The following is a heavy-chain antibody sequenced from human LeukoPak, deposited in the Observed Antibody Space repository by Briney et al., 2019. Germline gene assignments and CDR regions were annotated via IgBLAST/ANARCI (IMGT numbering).Heavy chain of an antibody. D-gene: IGHD3-10*01. CDR1: GGSISSYY. Sequence: PSETLSLTCTVSGGSISSYYWSWIRQPPGKGLEWIGYIYYSGSTNYNPSLKSRVTISVDTSKNQFSLKLSSVTAADTAVYYCARQNRAPYGPGQRTNWFDPWGQGTLVTVSS. V-gene: IGHV4-59*08. J-gene: IGHJ5*02. CDR3: ARQNRAPYGPGQRTNWFDP. CDR2: IYYSGST.